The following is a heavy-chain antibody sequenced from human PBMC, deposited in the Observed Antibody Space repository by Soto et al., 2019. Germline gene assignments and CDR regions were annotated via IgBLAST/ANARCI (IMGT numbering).Heavy chain of an antibody. CDR3: ASGGNWFDP. CDR1: GGSTSNYY. D-gene: IGHD3-16*01. CDR2: MYYNGNI. J-gene: IGHJ5*02. V-gene: IGHV4-59*01. Sequence: SDTLSLTCNVSGGSTSNYYWTWVRQSPEKGLEWIGYMYYNGNINYNPSLKSRVTISIDTSKNQFSLTLKSVTAADTAVYYCASGGNWFDPWGQGVLVTVS.